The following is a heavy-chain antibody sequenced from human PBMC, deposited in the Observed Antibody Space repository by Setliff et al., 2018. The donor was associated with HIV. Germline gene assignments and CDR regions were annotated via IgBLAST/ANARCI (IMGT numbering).Heavy chain of an antibody. CDR3: ARVGHSSSYHYYGMDV. Sequence: ASVKVSCKTSGGTFSSYGISWVRQAPGQGLEWMGGIIPMFGTGFYAQKFQGRVTITTDESKSTAYMELGSLSSEDTAVFYCARVGHSSSYHYYGMDVWGQGTTVTVSS. V-gene: IGHV1-69*05. CDR1: GGTFSSYG. CDR2: IIPMFGTG. J-gene: IGHJ6*02. D-gene: IGHD6-13*01.